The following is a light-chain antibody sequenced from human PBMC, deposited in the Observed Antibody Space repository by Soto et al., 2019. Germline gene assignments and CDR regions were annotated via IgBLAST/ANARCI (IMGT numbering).Light chain of an antibody. V-gene: IGKV3-20*01. CDR3: QQYASAPVS. Sequence: EIVLTQSPGTLSLSPGDRATLSCRASHSINTSFLAWFQQKPGQAPRLLIYAASTRATGIPDRFSGSASETDFTLTINRLEPEDSAVYYCQQYASAPVSLGPGTKVIS. CDR1: HSINTSF. CDR2: AAS. J-gene: IGKJ3*01.